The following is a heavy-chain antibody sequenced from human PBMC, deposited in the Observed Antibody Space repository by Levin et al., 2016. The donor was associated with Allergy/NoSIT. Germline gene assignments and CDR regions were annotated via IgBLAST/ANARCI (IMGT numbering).Heavy chain of an antibody. CDR3: AKSYLDAGHYYYGMDV. D-gene: IGHD3/OR15-3a*01. Sequence: WIRQPPGKGLEWVALISYDGSHKYHADSVRGRFTISRDNSKNTLYLQMNSLRAEETAVYYCAKSYLDAGHYYYGMDVWGQGTTVTVSS. CDR2: ISYDGSHK. J-gene: IGHJ6*02. V-gene: IGHV3-30*18.